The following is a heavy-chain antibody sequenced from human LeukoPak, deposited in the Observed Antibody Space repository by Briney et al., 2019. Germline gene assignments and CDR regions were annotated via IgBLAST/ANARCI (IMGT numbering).Heavy chain of an antibody. CDR2: IYSGGRT. CDR1: RFTVRSNY. D-gene: IGHD1-1*01. Sequence: PRGSLRLSCAASRFTVRSNYMSWVRQAPGKGLEWVSVIYSGGRTYYADAVKGRFTISRDNSKNTLYLQMNSLRAEDTAVYYCARSPYNWNDSPYYMDVWGKGTTVTVSS. J-gene: IGHJ6*03. V-gene: IGHV3-66*02. CDR3: ARSPYNWNDSPYYMDV.